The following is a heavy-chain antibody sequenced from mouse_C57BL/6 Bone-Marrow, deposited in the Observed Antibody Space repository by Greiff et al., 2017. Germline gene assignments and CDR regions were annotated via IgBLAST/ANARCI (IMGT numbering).Heavy chain of an antibody. J-gene: IGHJ3*01. CDR3: ARRGFAY. CDR1: GFTFSDYY. Sequence: EVKLVESGGGLVQPGGSLKLSCAASGFTFSDYYMDWVRQTPEKRLEWVAYISNGGGSTYYPDTVKGRFTISRDNAKNTLYLQMSRLKSEDTAMYYCARRGFAYWGQGTLVTVSA. V-gene: IGHV5-12*01. CDR2: ISNGGGST.